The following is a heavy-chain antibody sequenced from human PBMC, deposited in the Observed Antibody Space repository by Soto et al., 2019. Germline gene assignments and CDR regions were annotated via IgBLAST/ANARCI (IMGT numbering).Heavy chain of an antibody. V-gene: IGHV1-2*04. D-gene: IGHD1-7*01. CDR1: GYTFTGYY. CDR3: ARHLELRVGDH. CDR2: INPNSGGT. J-gene: IGHJ4*02. Sequence: QVQLVQSGAEVKKPGASVKVSCKASGYTFTGYYLHWVRQAPGQGLEWMGWINPNSGGTNYAQKFQGWVTMTRDTAISTAYMELSRVRSDDTAVYYGARHLELRVGDHWGQGTLVTVSS.